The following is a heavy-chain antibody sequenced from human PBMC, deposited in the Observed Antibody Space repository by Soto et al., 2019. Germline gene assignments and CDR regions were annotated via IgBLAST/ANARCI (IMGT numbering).Heavy chain of an antibody. CDR3: ARGKTYDSSGYYYLYLDY. D-gene: IGHD3-22*01. V-gene: IGHV2-70*01. Sequence: SGPTLVNPTQTLTLTCTFSGFSLSTSGMCVSWIRQPPGKALEWLALIDLDDDKYYSTSLKTRLTIPKDTSKNQVVLTMTNMDRVDTPTYYCARGKTYDSSGYYYLYLDYGGRGSLVTVSS. J-gene: IGHJ4*02. CDR2: IDLDDDK. CDR1: GFSLSTSGMC.